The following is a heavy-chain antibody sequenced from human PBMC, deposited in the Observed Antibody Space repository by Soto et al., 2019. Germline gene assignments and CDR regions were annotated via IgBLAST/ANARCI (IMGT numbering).Heavy chain of an antibody. Sequence: QVQLQESGPGLVKPSETLSLTCAVSGDSISGSQWWSWVRLPPGKGLEWIGEISHTGTTNYNPSLTSRVTLSVDKPKTQFSLNLTSVTAADTAVYYCASVISSRDEYFDYWGQGTVGTVS. CDR2: ISHTGTT. J-gene: IGHJ4*02. V-gene: IGHV4-4*02. CDR3: ASVISSRDEYFDY. CDR1: GDSISGSQW. D-gene: IGHD2-2*01.